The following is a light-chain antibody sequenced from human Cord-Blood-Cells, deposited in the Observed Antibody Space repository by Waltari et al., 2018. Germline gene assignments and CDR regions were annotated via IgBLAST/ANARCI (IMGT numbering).Light chain of an antibody. J-gene: IGLJ3*02. CDR3: AAWDDSLNGPV. Sequence: QSVLTQTPSASGTPGQRVTISCSGSSSHIGSNTVNWYQQLPGTAPKLLIYSNNQRPSGVPDRFSGSKSGTSASLAISGLQSEDEADYYCAAWDDSLNGPVFGGGTKLTVL. V-gene: IGLV1-44*01. CDR2: SNN. CDR1: SSHIGSNT.